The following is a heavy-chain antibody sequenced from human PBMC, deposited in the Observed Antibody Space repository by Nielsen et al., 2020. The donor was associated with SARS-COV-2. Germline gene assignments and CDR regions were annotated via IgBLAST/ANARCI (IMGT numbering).Heavy chain of an antibody. Sequence: GGSLRLSCAASGFIFKDYAMSWVRQTPGKGLEWLSAISADGKYADYRGAVRGRFTSSRDNSKSTLYLQLSGLRAEDTAVYYCARNFVPKLDYWGQGTLVIVSS. CDR3: ARNFVPKLDY. V-gene: IGHV3-23*05. CDR2: ISADGKYA. CDR1: GFIFKDYA. J-gene: IGHJ4*02. D-gene: IGHD3-9*01.